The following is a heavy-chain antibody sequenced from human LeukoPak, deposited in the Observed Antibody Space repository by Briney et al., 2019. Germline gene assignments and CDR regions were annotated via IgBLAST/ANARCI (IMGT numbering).Heavy chain of an antibody. CDR3: ARLQSGDWFDP. CDR2: ISAYNGNT. Sequence: ASVTVSCTASGYTFTIYGISWVRQAPGQGLEWMGWISAYNGNTNYAQKLQGRVTMTTDTSTSTAYMELRSLRSDDTAVYYCARLQSGDWFDPWGQGTLVTVSS. V-gene: IGHV1-18*01. CDR1: GYTFTIYG. D-gene: IGHD1-26*01. J-gene: IGHJ5*02.